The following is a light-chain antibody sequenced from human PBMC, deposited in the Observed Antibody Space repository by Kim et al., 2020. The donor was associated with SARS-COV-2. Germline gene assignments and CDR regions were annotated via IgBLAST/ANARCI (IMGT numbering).Light chain of an antibody. V-gene: IGKV1-39*01. CDR2: TTS. CDR3: QQSYNTPRT. J-gene: IGKJ4*01. Sequence: AAVGDRVTITCRASQTISSYLNWYQQKPGKAPKLLIYTTSSLESGVPSRFSGSGSGTDFALTISSLQPEDSATYYCQQSYNTPRTFGGGTKVDIK. CDR1: QTISSY.